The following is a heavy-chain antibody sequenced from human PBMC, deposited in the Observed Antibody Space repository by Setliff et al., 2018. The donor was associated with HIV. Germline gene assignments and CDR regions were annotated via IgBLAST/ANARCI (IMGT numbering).Heavy chain of an antibody. D-gene: IGHD6-13*01. CDR3: ATDPGYSSTWYSESFQH. CDR1: GYTFTSYS. J-gene: IGHJ1*01. V-gene: IGHV1-3*04. CDR2: LRTGTGDT. Sequence: ASVKVSCKASGYTFTSYSMHWVRLAPGQRLEWMGWLRTGTGDTSYSEKFQGRLTITEDTSTDTAYMELSSLRSDDTAMYYCATDPGYSSTWYSESFQHWGQGTVVTVSS.